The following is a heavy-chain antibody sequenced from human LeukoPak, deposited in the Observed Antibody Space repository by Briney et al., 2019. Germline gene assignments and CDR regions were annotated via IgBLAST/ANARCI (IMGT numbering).Heavy chain of an antibody. CDR3: ARGDTMVRVVIRGY. Sequence: SETLSLTCTVSGGSISSYYWSWIRQPPGKGLEWIGYIYYSGSTNYNPSLTSRVTISVDTSKNQFSPKLSSVTAADTAVYYCARGDTMVRVVIRGYWGQGTLVTVSS. D-gene: IGHD3-10*01. CDR1: GGSISSYY. V-gene: IGHV4-59*01. J-gene: IGHJ4*02. CDR2: IYYSGST.